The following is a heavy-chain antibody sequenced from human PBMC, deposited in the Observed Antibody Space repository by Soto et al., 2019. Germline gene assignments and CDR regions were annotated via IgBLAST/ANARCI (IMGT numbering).Heavy chain of an antibody. V-gene: IGHV1-8*01. Sequence: ASVKVSCKASGNTFPSYDINWVRQATGQGLEWMGWMNPNSGNTGYAQKFQGRVTMTRNTSISTAYMELSSLRSEDTAVYYCARASIAARRGLYWFDPWGQGTLVTVSS. J-gene: IGHJ5*02. CDR1: GNTFPSYD. CDR2: MNPNSGNT. D-gene: IGHD6-6*01. CDR3: ARASIAARRGLYWFDP.